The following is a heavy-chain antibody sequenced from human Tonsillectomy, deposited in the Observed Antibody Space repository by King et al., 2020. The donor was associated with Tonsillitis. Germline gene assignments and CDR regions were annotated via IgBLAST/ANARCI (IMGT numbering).Heavy chain of an antibody. CDR1: GFTFSTYA. V-gene: IGHV3-23*04. D-gene: IGHD6-13*01. Sequence: VQLVESGGGLVQPGGSLRLSCAASGFTFSTYAISWVRQAPGKGLEWVSGISGSGISTYYADSAKGRFTISRDNSKNTLYLQMNSRRAEDTAVYYCAKDPPSRYSRASNWFDPWGQGTLVTVSS. CDR2: ISGSGIST. J-gene: IGHJ5*02. CDR3: AKDPPSRYSRASNWFDP.